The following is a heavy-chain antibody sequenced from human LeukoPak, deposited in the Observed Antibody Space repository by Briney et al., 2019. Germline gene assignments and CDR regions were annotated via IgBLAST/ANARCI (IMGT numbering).Heavy chain of an antibody. J-gene: IGHJ4*02. V-gene: IGHV3-21*01. CDR2: ISSSSSYI. CDR3: AREEAYCGGDCYSGY. CDR1: GFTFSSYS. Sequence: GRSLRLSCAASGFTFSSYSMNWVRQAPGKGLEWVSSISSSSSYIYYADSVKGRFTISRDNAKNSLYLQMNSLRAEDTAVYYCAREEAYCGGDCYSGYWGQGTLVTVSS. D-gene: IGHD2-21*02.